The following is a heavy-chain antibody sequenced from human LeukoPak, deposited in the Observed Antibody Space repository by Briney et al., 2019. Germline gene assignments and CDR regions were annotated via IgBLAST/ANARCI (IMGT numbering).Heavy chain of an antibody. CDR3: AREGCSGGSCYAPAYYYYMDV. J-gene: IGHJ6*03. D-gene: IGHD2-15*01. Sequence: KTGGSPRLSCAASGFTFSSYSMNWVRQAPGKGLEWVSSISSSSSYIYYADSVKGRFTISRDNAKNSLYLQMNSLRAEDTAVYYCAREGCSGGSCYAPAYYYYMDVWGKGTTVTVSS. CDR1: GFTFSSYS. V-gene: IGHV3-21*01. CDR2: ISSSSSYI.